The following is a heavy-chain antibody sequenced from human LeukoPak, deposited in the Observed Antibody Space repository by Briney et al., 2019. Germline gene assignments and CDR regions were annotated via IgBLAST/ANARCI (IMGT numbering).Heavy chain of an antibody. J-gene: IGHJ6*03. CDR2: IRYDGSNK. D-gene: IGHD3-22*01. CDR3: AKDVNYYDRGWYSYMDV. V-gene: IGHV3-30*02. CDR1: GFTFSSYG. Sequence: GGSQRLSCAASGFTFSSYGMHWVRQAPGKGLEWVAFIRYDGSNKYYADTVKGRFTISRDNSKNTLYLQMNSLRAEDTAVYYCAKDVNYYDRGWYSYMDVWGKGTTVTVSS.